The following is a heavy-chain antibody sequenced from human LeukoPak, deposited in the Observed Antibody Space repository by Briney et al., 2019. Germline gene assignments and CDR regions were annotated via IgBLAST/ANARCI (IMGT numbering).Heavy chain of an antibody. V-gene: IGHV4-34*01. J-gene: IGHJ4*02. CDR3: ARAGYYVRIPDY. CDR2: INHSGST. D-gene: IGHD3-10*02. CDR1: GGSISTYY. Sequence: SETLSLTCTVSGGSISTYYWSWIRQPPGKGLEWIGEINHSGSTNYNPSLKSRVTISVDTSKNQFSLKLSSVTAADTAVYYCARAGYYVRIPDYWGQGTLVTVSS.